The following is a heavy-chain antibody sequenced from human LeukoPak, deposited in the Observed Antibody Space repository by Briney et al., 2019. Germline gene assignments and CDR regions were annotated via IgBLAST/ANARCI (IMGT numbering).Heavy chain of an antibody. V-gene: IGHV3-48*02. CDR2: ISSSSRTI. CDR3: ARDRFYAFDI. J-gene: IGHJ3*02. CDR1: GFSFNDYS. Sequence: GGSLRLSCAASGFSFNDYSMNWVRQAPGKGLEWVSYISSSSRTIDYVDSVKGRFTISRDNAKNSLYLQMNSLRDEDTALYYCARDRFYAFDIWGQGTMVTVSS.